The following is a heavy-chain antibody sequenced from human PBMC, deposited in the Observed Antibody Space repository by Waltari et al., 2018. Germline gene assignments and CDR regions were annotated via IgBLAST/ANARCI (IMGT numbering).Heavy chain of an antibody. CDR3: AKDPPYSSRSFDY. D-gene: IGHD6-19*01. CDR2: ISGSGGST. Sequence: EVQLLESGGGLVQPGGSLRLSCAASGFTFSSYAMSWVRQAPGKGLEWVSAISGSGGSTYSSDSVKGRFTISRDNSKNTLYLQMNSLRAEDTAVYYCAKDPPYSSRSFDYWGQGTLVTVSS. J-gene: IGHJ4*02. CDR1: GFTFSSYA. V-gene: IGHV3-23*01.